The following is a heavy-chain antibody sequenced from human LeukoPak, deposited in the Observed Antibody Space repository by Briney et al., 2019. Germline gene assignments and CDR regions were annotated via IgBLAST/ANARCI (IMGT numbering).Heavy chain of an antibody. Sequence: SETLSPTCAVYGGSFSGYYWSWIRQPPGKGLEWIGEINHSGSTNYNPSLKSRVTISVDTSKNQFSLKLSSVTAADTAVYYCARHIAAHSGVDYWGQGTLVTVSS. CDR3: ARHIAAHSGVDY. CDR1: GGSFSGYY. V-gene: IGHV4-34*01. J-gene: IGHJ4*02. CDR2: INHSGST. D-gene: IGHD6-13*01.